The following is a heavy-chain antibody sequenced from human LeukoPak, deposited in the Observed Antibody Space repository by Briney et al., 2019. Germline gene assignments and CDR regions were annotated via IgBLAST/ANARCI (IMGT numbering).Heavy chain of an antibody. CDR3: AKERTSEGYFDY. Sequence: GGSLRLSCAASGFTFSTYAMSWVRQAPGKGLEWVSALSGSGGSSYYADSVRGRFTISRDNSKNTLYLQMNGLRAEDTAVYYCAKERTSEGYFDYWGQGTLVTVSS. J-gene: IGHJ4*02. CDR1: GFTFSTYA. D-gene: IGHD1-1*01. CDR2: LSGSGGSS. V-gene: IGHV3-23*01.